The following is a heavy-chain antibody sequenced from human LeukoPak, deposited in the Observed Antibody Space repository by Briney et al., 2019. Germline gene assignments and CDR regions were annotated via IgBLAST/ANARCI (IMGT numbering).Heavy chain of an antibody. Sequence: SETLSLTCTVSGGSISSGGYYWSWIRQHPGKGLEWIGYIYYSGSTYYNPSLKSRVTISVDTSKNQFSLKLSSVTAADTAVYYCARALSLYYYDSSGYYIAFDIWGQGTMVTVSS. CDR2: IYYSGST. CDR3: ARALSLYYYDSSGYYIAFDI. J-gene: IGHJ3*02. CDR1: GGSISSGGYY. D-gene: IGHD3-22*01. V-gene: IGHV4-31*03.